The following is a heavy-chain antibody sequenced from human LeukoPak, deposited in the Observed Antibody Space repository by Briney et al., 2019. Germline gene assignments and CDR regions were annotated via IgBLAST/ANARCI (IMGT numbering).Heavy chain of an antibody. CDR1: GYTFTSYY. D-gene: IGHD1-26*01. Sequence: ASVKVSCKASGYTFTSYYMHWVRQAPRQGLEWMGIINPSGGSTSYAQKFQGRVTMTTDTSTSTVSIELSSLRSEDTAVYSCARPQKWEPTSFYPYWGQGTLVTVSS. CDR2: INPSGGST. J-gene: IGHJ4*02. CDR3: ARPQKWEPTSFYPY. V-gene: IGHV1-46*01.